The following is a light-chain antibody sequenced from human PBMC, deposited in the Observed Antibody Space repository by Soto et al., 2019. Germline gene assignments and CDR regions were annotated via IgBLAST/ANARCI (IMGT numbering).Light chain of an antibody. J-gene: IGKJ3*01. CDR1: QGVNNY. CDR2: SAS. CDR3: QKFNSAPFT. Sequence: DLQMTQSPYPLSASVGDRVTITCRASQGVNNYLAWYHQKLGKVPQLMIYSASTLHPGVPSRFSGSGSVTDFTLTIISLQLEDVATYYLQKFNSAPFTFGPGTIVDI. V-gene: IGKV1-27*01.